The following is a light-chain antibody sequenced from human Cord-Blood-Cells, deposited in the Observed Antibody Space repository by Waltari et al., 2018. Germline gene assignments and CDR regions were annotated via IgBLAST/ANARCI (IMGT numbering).Light chain of an antibody. Sequence: DIQMTQSPSPLPASVGDRVTTPCRASHSISSWLAWYKQKPGKAPKLLIYDASSLESGVPSRFSGSGSGTEFTLTISSLQPDDFATYYCQQYNSYSPYTFGQGTKLEIK. CDR3: QQYNSYSPYT. CDR1: HSISSW. V-gene: IGKV1-5*01. CDR2: DAS. J-gene: IGKJ2*01.